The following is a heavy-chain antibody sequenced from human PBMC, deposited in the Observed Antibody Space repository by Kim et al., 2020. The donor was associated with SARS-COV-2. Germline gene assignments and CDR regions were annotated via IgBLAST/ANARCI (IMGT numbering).Heavy chain of an antibody. CDR2: ISPSGAST. CDR1: GFTLTSSA. D-gene: IGHD3-9*01. Sequence: GGSLRLSCAASGFTLTSSAMSWVRQAPGKGLEWVSAISPSGASTYYADSVKGRFTISSDTSKGALYLEMNSLRVDDTAVYYCAKAPRYLARDWGQGTL. V-gene: IGHV3-23*01. J-gene: IGHJ4*02. CDR3: AKAPRYLARD.